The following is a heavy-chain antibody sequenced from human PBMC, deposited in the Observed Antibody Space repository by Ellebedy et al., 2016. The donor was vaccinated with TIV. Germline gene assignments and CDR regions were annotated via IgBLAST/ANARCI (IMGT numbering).Heavy chain of an antibody. D-gene: IGHD3-9*01. Sequence: SETLSLTXAVYGGSFSGYYWSWIRQPPGKGLEWIGEINHSGSTNYNPSLKSRVTISVDTSKNQFSLKLSSVTAADTAVYYCARVILTGSPFDYWGQGTLVTVSS. J-gene: IGHJ4*02. V-gene: IGHV4-34*01. CDR3: ARVILTGSPFDY. CDR1: GGSFSGYY. CDR2: INHSGST.